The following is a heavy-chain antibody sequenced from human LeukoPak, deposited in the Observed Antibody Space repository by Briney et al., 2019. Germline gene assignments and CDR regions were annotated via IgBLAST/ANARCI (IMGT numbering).Heavy chain of an antibody. Sequence: ASVKVSCKASGYTFTGYYMHWVRQAPGQGLEWMGWISAYNGNTNYAQKLQGRVTMTTDTSTSTAHMELRSLRSDDTAVYYCARGLERRWFDPWGQGTLVTVSS. CDR1: GYTFTGYY. CDR2: ISAYNGNT. V-gene: IGHV1-18*04. D-gene: IGHD1-1*01. CDR3: ARGLERRWFDP. J-gene: IGHJ5*02.